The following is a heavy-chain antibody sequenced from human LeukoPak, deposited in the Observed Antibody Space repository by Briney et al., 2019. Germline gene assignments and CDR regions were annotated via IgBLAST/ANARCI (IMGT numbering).Heavy chain of an antibody. CDR1: GYSFTRYF. D-gene: IGHD3-10*01. J-gene: IGHJ4*02. Sequence: ASVKVSCRASGYSFTRYFIHWVRQAPGQGLEWMGKILPSDGSRSYAQKFQGRVTMTRDTSTSTVYMELSSLRSEDTAVYYCARGKVVTMVRGVIITYFDYWGQGTLVTVSS. CDR2: ILPSDGSR. V-gene: IGHV1-46*01. CDR3: ARGKVVTMVRGVIITYFDY.